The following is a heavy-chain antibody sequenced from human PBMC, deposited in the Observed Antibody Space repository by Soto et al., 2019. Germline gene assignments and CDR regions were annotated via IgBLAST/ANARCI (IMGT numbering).Heavy chain of an antibody. CDR2: IYYSGST. CDR1: GGSISSSSYY. Sequence: SETLSLTCTVSGGSISSSSYYWGWIRQPPGKGLEWIGSIYYSGSTYYNPSLKSRVTISVDTSKNQFSLKLSSVTAADTAVYYWARGWRGGRVWLDYGGQGTLVTVPS. CDR3: ARGWRGGRVWLDY. J-gene: IGHJ4*02. V-gene: IGHV4-39*07. D-gene: IGHD3-9*01.